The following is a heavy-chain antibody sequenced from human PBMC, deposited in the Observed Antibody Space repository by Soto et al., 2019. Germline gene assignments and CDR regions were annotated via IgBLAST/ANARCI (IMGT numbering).Heavy chain of an antibody. CDR3: ARGIATGQLDP. J-gene: IGHJ5*02. CDR2: INPDNGNT. V-gene: IGHV1-3*01. Sequence: VNVSCQASGFTFTSSAVQWVRQARGQRLEWMGWINPDNGNTKSSQKFQDRVIITRDTSASTAYMDLSSLRSEDTAVYYCARGIATGQLDPWGQGTLVTVSS. CDR1: GFTFTSSA. D-gene: IGHD2-15*01.